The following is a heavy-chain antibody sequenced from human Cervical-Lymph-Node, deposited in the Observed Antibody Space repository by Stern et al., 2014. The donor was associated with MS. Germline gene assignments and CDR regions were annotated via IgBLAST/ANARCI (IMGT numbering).Heavy chain of an antibody. Sequence: VQLVESGGGLVQPGGSLRLSCAASGFSFSSYWMHWVRQAPGKGLVGVSNINTDGSTTFYADSVKGRFTISRDNAKDTLYLEMNSLRVEDPAVYYCIITTTVTTRGQGTVVTVSS. D-gene: IGHD4-17*01. J-gene: IGHJ4*02. V-gene: IGHV3-74*02. CDR1: GFSFSSYW. CDR3: IITTTVTT. CDR2: INTDGSTT.